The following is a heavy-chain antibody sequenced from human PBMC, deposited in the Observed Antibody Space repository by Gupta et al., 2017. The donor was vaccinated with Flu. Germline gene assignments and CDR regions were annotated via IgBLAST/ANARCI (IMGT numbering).Heavy chain of an antibody. V-gene: IGHV1-18*01. D-gene: IGHD6-19*01. CDR3: ARDPGVAVAGLSFDY. Sequence: QVQLVQSGAEMKRPGASVKVSCKASGYTFITYGISWVRQAPGQGLEWMGWMSAYNGHTSYAQKGQDRVTMTRDTSTDTAYMELRSLRSDDTAVYYCARDPGVAVAGLSFDYWGQGTLVTVSS. CDR2: MSAYNGHT. CDR1: GYTFITYG. J-gene: IGHJ4*02.